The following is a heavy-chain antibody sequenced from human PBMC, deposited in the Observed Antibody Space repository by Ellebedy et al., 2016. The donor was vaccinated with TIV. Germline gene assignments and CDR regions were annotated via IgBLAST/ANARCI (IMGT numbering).Heavy chain of an antibody. D-gene: IGHD3-10*01. Sequence: GESLKISXAASGLTFSSHSMHWVRQAPGKGLEWVAVISYDGSKEYYADSVKGRVTISRDNSKSTLYVQVNSLRAEDTAVYYCARGGYHGSGSYSDYWGQGTLVTVSS. CDR3: ARGGYHGSGSYSDY. CDR1: GLTFSSHS. CDR2: ISYDGSKE. J-gene: IGHJ4*02. V-gene: IGHV3-30*03.